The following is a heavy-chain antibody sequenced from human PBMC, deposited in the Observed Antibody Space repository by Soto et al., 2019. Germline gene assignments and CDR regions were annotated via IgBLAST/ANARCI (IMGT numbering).Heavy chain of an antibody. V-gene: IGHV4-31*03. Sequence: QVQLQESGPGLVKPSQTLSLTCTVSGGSISSGGYYWSWIRQHPGTGLEWIGYISYSGSTYDNPSRKSRVTISVDPSKNRRSLKLSAVTAADTAVDYCATTLRYFDWVPRDNWFDPWGQGTLVTFSS. CDR3: ATTLRYFDWVPRDNWFDP. CDR2: ISYSGST. CDR1: GGSISSGGYY. D-gene: IGHD3-9*01. J-gene: IGHJ5*02.